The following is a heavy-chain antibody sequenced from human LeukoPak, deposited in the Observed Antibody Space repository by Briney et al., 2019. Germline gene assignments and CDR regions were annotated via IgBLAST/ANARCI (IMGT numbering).Heavy chain of an antibody. CDR3: ARESIAAPGRMDV. V-gene: IGHV1-2*02. D-gene: IGHD6-6*01. CDR1: GYTFTGYY. J-gene: IGHJ6*04. CDR2: INPNSGGT. Sequence: GASVKVSCKASGYTFTGYYMHWVRQAPGQGLEWMRWINPNSGGTNYAQKFQGRVTMTRDTSISTAYMELSRLRSDDTAVYYCARESIAAPGRMDVWGKGTTVTVSS.